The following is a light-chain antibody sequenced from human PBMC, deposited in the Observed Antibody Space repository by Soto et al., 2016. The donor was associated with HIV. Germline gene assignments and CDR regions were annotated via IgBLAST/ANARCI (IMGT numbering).Light chain of an antibody. V-gene: IGLV3-21*03. J-gene: IGLJ3*02. CDR1: NIGSES. CDR2: DDS. Sequence: SYVLTQPPSVSVAPGMTATITCEGHNIGSESVHWYQQRPDQAPVLVVYDDSARPSGIPERFSGSNSGNTATLAVNRVEAGDEADYFCQIWDSSDDHPVFGGGTKLTVL. CDR3: QIWDSSDDHPV.